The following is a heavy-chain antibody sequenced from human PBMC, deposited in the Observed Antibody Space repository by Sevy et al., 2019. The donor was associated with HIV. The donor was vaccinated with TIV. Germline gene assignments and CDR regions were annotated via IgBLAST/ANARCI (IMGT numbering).Heavy chain of an antibody. CDR3: ARTMGYYDSVQ. CDR1: GFTFSSYW. D-gene: IGHD3-22*01. V-gene: IGHV3-74*01. J-gene: IGHJ4*02. CDR2: INSDGSGT. Sequence: GGSLRLSCAASGFTFSSYWMHWVRQAPGKGLVWVSRINSDGSGTSYADSVKGRFTISRDNAKNTLYLQMNSLRAEDTAVYYCARTMGYYDSVQWGQGTLVTVSS.